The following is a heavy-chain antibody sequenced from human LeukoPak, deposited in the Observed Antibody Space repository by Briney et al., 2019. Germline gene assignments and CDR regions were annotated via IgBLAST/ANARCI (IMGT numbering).Heavy chain of an antibody. D-gene: IGHD6-6*01. V-gene: IGHV3-30*02. Sequence: GGSLRLSCAASGFTFSSYGMHWVRQAPGKGLEWVAFIRYDGSNKYYADSVKGRFTISRDNSKNTLYLQMNSLRAEDTAVYYCAKMAHSSSFYYYYYMDVWGKGTTVTVSS. CDR1: GFTFSSYG. CDR3: AKMAHSSSFYYYYYMDV. CDR2: IRYDGSNK. J-gene: IGHJ6*03.